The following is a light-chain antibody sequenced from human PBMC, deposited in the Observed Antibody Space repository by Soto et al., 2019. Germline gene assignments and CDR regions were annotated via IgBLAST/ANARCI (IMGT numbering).Light chain of an antibody. J-gene: IGKJ1*01. CDR2: GAS. Sequence: EMVMTPSPVTLSVSPGEGANLSCRASQSVSNNLDWYQQKPGQAPRLLIYGASTRATGIPARFSGSGSGTEFTLTISSLQSEDFAVYYCQQYGRSGTFGQGPKVDIK. V-gene: IGKV3-15*01. CDR1: QSVSNN. CDR3: QQYGRSGT.